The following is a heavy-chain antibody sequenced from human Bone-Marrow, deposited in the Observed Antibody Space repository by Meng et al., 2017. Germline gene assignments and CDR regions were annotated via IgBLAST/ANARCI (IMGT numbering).Heavy chain of an antibody. CDR1: GYTFTSYY. V-gene: IGHV1-46*01. CDR2: INPSGGST. J-gene: IGHJ4*02. CDR3: ARVEGLKCYGFAATVGY. D-gene: IGHD5-18*01. Sequence: ASVKVSCKASGYTFTSYYMHWVRQAPGQGLEWMGIINPSGGSTSYAQKFQGRVTMTRDTSTSTVYMELSSLRSEDTAVYYCARVEGLKCYGFAATVGYWGQGTLVTVSS.